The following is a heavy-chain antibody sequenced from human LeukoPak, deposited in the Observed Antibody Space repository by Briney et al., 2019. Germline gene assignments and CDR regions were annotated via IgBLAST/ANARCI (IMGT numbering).Heavy chain of an antibody. Sequence: EWMGIIYPGDSDTRYSPSFQGQVTISADKSISTAYLQWSSLNASDTAMYYCASPDFRGVIHVWGQGTLVTVSS. CDR3: ASPDFRGVIHV. V-gene: IGHV5-51*01. D-gene: IGHD3-10*01. CDR2: IYPGDSDT. J-gene: IGHJ4*02.